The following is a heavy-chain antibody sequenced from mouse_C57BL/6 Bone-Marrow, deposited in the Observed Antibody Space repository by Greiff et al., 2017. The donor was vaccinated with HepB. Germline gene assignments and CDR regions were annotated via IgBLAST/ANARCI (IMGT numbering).Heavy chain of an antibody. CDR2: INPSSGYT. CDR1: GYTFTSYT. Sequence: VQLQQSGAELARPGASVKMSCKASGYTFTSYTMHGVKQRPGQGLEWIGYINPSSGYTKYNQKFKDKATLTADKSSSTAYMQLSSLTSEDSAVYYCARPAWFAYWGQGTLVTVSA. V-gene: IGHV1-4*01. J-gene: IGHJ3*01. CDR3: ARPAWFAY.